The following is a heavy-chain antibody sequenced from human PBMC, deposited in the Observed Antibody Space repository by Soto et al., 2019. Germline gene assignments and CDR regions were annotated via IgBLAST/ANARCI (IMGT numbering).Heavy chain of an antibody. CDR1: GGSVSSGTYY. CDR3: ARRTSGGNWLEA. Sequence: SETLSLTCVVSGGSVSSGTYYWTWIRQPPGKGLEWIGYISNSGSTNYNPSLKSRVTISADTSKNQFSLKLNSVTAADTAVYYCARRTSGGNWLEAWGQGTLVTVSS. V-gene: IGHV4-61*01. CDR2: ISNSGST. J-gene: IGHJ5*02.